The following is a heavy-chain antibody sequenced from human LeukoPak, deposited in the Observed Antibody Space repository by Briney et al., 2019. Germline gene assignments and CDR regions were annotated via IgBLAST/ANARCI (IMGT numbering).Heavy chain of an antibody. V-gene: IGHV4-39*07. CDR3: ARDGEMATMLVYYYYMDV. D-gene: IGHD5-24*01. J-gene: IGHJ6*03. CDR2: IYYSGST. Sequence: RASETLSLTCTVSGGSINNTNYYWDWIRQPPGKGLEWIGTIYYSGSTYYNPSLKSRVTISVDTSKNQFSLKLSSVTAADTAIYYCARDGEMATMLVYYYYMDVWGKGTTVTVSS. CDR1: GGSINNTNYY.